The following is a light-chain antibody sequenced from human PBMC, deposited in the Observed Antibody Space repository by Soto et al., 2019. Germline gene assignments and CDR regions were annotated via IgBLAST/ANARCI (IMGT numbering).Light chain of an antibody. CDR3: QQYNYWPT. V-gene: IGKV3-15*01. J-gene: IGKJ3*01. CDR1: QSVSRN. CDR2: GAS. Sequence: EIVMTQSPATLSVSPGERATLSCRASQSVSRNLAWYQQKPGQAPRLLIYGASTRASGIPARFSGSGSGTEFTLTISSLQSDDFAVYSCQQYNYWPTFGPGTKVDIK.